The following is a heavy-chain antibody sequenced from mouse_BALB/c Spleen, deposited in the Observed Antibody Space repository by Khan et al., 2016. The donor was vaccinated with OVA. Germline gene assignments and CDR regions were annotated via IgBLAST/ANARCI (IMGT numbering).Heavy chain of an antibody. Sequence: VQLKESGPELVRPGASVKISCTASGYSFTGYFMNWVMQSPGKSLEWIGRINPHIGETFYNQRFKDKATLTVDESSSTAYMELRSLASEDSAVYYCTRIYRSGIDHWGQGTTLTVSS. CDR1: GYSFTGYF. CDR3: TRIYRSGIDH. D-gene: IGHD1-1*01. V-gene: IGHV1-20*02. CDR2: INPHIGET. J-gene: IGHJ2*01.